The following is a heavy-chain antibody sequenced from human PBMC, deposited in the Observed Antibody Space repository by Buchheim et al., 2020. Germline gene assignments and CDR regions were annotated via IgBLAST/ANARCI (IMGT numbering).Heavy chain of an antibody. V-gene: IGHV3-30-3*01. Sequence: QVQLVESGGGVVQPGRSLRLSCAASGFTFSSYAMHWVRQAPGKGLEWVAVISYDGSNKYYADSVKGRFTISRDNSKNTLYLQMNSLRAEDTAVYYCAGSVAARGAFDYWGQGTL. CDR1: GFTFSSYA. CDR2: ISYDGSNK. J-gene: IGHJ4*02. D-gene: IGHD6-6*01. CDR3: AGSVAARGAFDY.